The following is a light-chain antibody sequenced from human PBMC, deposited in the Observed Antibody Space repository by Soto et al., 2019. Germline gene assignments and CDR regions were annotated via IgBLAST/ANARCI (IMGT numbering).Light chain of an antibody. CDR2: DVS. CDR3: CSYAGSYTWV. CDR1: SSDVGSYNS. Sequence: QSALTQPHSVSGSPGQSVTISCTGTSSDVGSYNSVSWFQQHPGNAPKPMIYDVSKRPSGVPDRFSGSKSGSTASLTISGLQADDEADYYCCSYAGSYTWVFGGGTKLTVL. V-gene: IGLV2-11*01. J-gene: IGLJ2*01.